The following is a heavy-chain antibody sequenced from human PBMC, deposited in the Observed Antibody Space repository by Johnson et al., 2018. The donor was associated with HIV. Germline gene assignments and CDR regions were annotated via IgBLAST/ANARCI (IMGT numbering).Heavy chain of an antibody. CDR3: ARPHIVVVTAGYAFHI. CDR2: IRFDETIK. J-gene: IGHJ3*02. CDR1: GFTFNNYG. Sequence: QLQIVESGGGVVQPGGPLRLSSAASGFTFNNYGMHWVRQSPGKGLEWVAFIRFDETIKYYGDSVKGRFTISRDNSKNTLYLQMNSLRAEDTAVYYCARPHIVVVTAGYAFHIWGQGTMVTVSS. V-gene: IGHV3-30*02. D-gene: IGHD2-21*02.